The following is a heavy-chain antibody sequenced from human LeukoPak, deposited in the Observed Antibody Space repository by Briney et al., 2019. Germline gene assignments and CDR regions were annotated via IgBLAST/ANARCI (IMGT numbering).Heavy chain of an antibody. D-gene: IGHD2-15*01. CDR1: GGSISSSTW. CDR3: ASKADRRGGSCPTGAFDI. J-gene: IGHJ3*02. V-gene: IGHV4-4*02. CDR2: IYHSGST. Sequence: PSETLSLTCAVSGGSISSSTWWSWVRQPPGKGLEWRGEIYHSGSTNCNPSLKSRVTISVDMSENQFSLKLTSVIAADTAVYYCASKADRRGGSCPTGAFDIWGQGTMVTVSS.